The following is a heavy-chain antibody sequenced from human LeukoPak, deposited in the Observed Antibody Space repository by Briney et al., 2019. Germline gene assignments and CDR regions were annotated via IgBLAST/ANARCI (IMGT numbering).Heavy chain of an antibody. CDR3: ARSRDYYGSGSSPPDY. CDR2: ISAYNGNT. J-gene: IGHJ4*02. Sequence: ASVKVSCKASGYTFTSYGISWVRQAPGQGLEWMGWISAYNGNTNYAQKLQGRVTMTTDTSTSTAYMKLRSLRSDDTAVYYCARSRDYYGSGSSPPDYWGQGTLVTVSS. CDR1: GYTFTSYG. D-gene: IGHD3-10*01. V-gene: IGHV1-18*04.